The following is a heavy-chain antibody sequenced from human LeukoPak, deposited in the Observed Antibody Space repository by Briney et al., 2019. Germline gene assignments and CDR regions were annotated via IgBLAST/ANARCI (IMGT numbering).Heavy chain of an antibody. CDR2: XXYSGST. Sequence: SETLSLTCTVSGGSISXXYWSWIRQPPGKGLXXXXXXXYSGSTDXXXSXXXXVXISVXTSKNQFSLKLSSVTAADTAVYYCARAVVPAAKRGYNWFDPWGQGTLVTVSS. V-gene: IGHV4-59*12. CDR1: GGSISXXY. D-gene: IGHD2-2*01. CDR3: ARAVVPAAKRGYNWFDP. J-gene: IGHJ5*02.